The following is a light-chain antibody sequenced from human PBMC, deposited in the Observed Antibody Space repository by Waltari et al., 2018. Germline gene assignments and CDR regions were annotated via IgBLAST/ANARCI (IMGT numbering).Light chain of an antibody. CDR3: QQYNSYYT. CDR2: DAS. Sequence: GDRVTITCRASQSISSWLGWYQQKPGKAPKLLIYDASSLDSGVPSRFSGSGSGTEFTITISSLQPDDFADYYCQQYNSYYTFGQGTKLEIK. V-gene: IGKV1-5*01. J-gene: IGKJ2*01. CDR1: QSISSW.